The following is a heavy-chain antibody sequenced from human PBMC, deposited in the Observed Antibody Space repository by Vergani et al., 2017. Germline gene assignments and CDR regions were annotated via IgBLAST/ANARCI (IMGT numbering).Heavy chain of an antibody. CDR2: IIPILGIA. J-gene: IGHJ3*02. CDR3: ARLRLLYMDSFDI. Sequence: QVQLVQSGAEVKKPGSSVKVSCKASGGTFSSYAISWVRQAPGQGLEWMGRIIPILGIANYAQKFQCRVTITADKSTSTAYMWLSSLRSEDPAVYYCARLRLLYMDSFDIWGQGTMVTVSS. V-gene: IGHV1-69*04. D-gene: IGHD3-3*01. CDR1: GGTFSSYA.